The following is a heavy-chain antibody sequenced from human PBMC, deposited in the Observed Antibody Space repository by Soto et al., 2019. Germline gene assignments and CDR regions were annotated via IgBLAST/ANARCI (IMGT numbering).Heavy chain of an antibody. CDR2: ISGSGGST. V-gene: IGHV3-23*01. J-gene: IGHJ4*02. CDR1: GFTFSSYA. CDR3: AKPVLAYCGGDCLSYFDF. Sequence: PGGSLRLSCAASGFTFSSYAMSWVRQATGKGLEWVSAISGSGGSTYYADSVKGRFTISRDNSKNTLYLQMNSLRAEDTAVYYCAKPVLAYCGGDCLSYFDFWGQGNLVTVSS. D-gene: IGHD2-21*02.